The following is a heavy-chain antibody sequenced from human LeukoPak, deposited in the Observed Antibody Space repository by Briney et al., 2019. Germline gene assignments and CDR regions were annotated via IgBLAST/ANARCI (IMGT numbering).Heavy chain of an antibody. J-gene: IGHJ4*02. CDR1: GFTFSSYS. V-gene: IGHV3-21*01. CDR2: ISSSSSYI. Sequence: GGSLRLSCAASGFTFSSYSMNWVRQAPGKGLEWVSSISSSSSYIHYADSVKGRFTVSRDNAKNSLYLQMNSLRAEDTAVYYCAGGVASFDYWGQGTLVTVSS. D-gene: IGHD2-15*01. CDR3: AGGVASFDY.